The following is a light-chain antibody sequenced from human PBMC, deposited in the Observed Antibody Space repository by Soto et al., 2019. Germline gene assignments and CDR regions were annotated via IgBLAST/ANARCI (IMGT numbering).Light chain of an antibody. V-gene: IGLV2-14*01. CDR2: EVT. CDR1: SSDIGAYDY. Sequence: QSALTQPASVSGSPGQSITISCTGTSSDIGAYDYVSWYQQYPGRVPKLLIHEVTNRPSGVSDRFSGSKSGNTASLTISGLQTEDEAEDYYSSHAGSSAFYGFGTGTKLTVL. CDR3: SSHAGSSAFYG. J-gene: IGLJ1*01.